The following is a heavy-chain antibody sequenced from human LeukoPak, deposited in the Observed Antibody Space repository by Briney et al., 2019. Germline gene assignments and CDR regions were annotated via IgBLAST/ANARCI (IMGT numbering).Heavy chain of an antibody. CDR2: IYYSGNT. CDR1: GCSISSYY. CDR3: ASGYGWVDY. Sequence: PSETLSLTCNVSGCSISSYYWSWIRQPPGKGLEWIGYIYYSGNTNYNPSLKRRVTISIDTSKNQFSLKLSSVTAADTAVYFCASGYGWVDYWGQGTLVTVSS. V-gene: IGHV4-59*01. D-gene: IGHD6-13*01. J-gene: IGHJ4*02.